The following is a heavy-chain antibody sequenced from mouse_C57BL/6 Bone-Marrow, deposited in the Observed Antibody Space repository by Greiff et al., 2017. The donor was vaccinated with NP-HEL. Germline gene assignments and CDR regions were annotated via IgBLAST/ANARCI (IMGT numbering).Heavy chain of an antibody. J-gene: IGHJ1*03. CDR2: INPNNGGT. CDR3: ARWLRYYWYFDV. CDR1: GYTFTDYN. V-gene: IGHV1-22*01. Sequence: EVQLQQSGPELVKPGASVKMSCKASGYTFTDYNMHWVKQSHGKSLEWIGYINPNNGGTSYNQKFKGKATLTVNKSSSTAYMELRSLTSEDSAVYYCARWLRYYWYFDVWGTGTTVTVAS. D-gene: IGHD1-1*01.